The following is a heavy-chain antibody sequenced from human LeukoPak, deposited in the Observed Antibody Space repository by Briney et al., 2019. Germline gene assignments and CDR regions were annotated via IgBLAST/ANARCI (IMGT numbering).Heavy chain of an antibody. CDR3: VLVAPAGHYFDY. D-gene: IGHD6-13*01. V-gene: IGHV3-72*01. CDR1: GFTFSDHY. J-gene: IGHJ4*02. Sequence: PGGSLRLSCAASGFTFSDHYMDWARQAPGKGLEWVGRTRNKANSYTTEYAASVKGRFTISRDDSKNSLYLQMNSLKTEDTAVYYCVLVAPAGHYFDYWGQGTLVTVSS. CDR2: TRNKANSYTT.